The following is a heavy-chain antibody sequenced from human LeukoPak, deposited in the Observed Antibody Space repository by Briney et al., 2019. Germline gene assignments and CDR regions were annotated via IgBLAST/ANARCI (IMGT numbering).Heavy chain of an antibody. V-gene: IGHV4-59*08. D-gene: IGHD2-15*01. CDR2: IFYSGSV. Sequence: SETLSLTCTVSGGSMTGYYWTWIRQPPGRGLEWIGYIFYSGSVNYNPSLKSRLTISVDTPKSQFSLKLSSVSAADTAVYYCARRHQGGTLFDYWGQGTLVPVSS. CDR3: ARRHQGGTLFDY. J-gene: IGHJ4*02. CDR1: GGSMTGYY.